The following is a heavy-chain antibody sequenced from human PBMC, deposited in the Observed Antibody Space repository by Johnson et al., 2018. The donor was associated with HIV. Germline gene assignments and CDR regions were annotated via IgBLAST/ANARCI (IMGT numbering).Heavy chain of an antibody. J-gene: IGHJ3*02. Sequence: VQLVESGGGVVQPGGSLRLSCAASGFTFRSYGMHWVRQAPGKWLEWVAFIRHDGSNKYYADSVMGRFTISRDNSKSIAYLQMNSLKTEDTAVYYCARDGRWGSRDAFDIWGQGTMVTVSS. V-gene: IGHV3-30*02. CDR3: ARDGRWGSRDAFDI. CDR2: IRHDGSNK. D-gene: IGHD7-27*01. CDR1: GFTFRSYG.